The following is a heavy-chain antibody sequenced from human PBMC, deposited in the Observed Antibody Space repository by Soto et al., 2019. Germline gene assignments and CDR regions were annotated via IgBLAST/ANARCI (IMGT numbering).Heavy chain of an antibody. CDR3: ARGRCSATYCYSNFDS. CDR1: GGSISSYY. CDR2: INHSGST. J-gene: IGHJ4*02. D-gene: IGHD2-15*01. V-gene: IGHV4-34*01. Sequence: TSETLSLTCTVSGGSISSYYWSWIRQPPGKGLEWIGEINHSGSTNYNPSLKSRVTMSVDTSKGRFSLKLSAVTAADTAVYYCARGRCSATYCYSNFDSWGQGTLVTVSS.